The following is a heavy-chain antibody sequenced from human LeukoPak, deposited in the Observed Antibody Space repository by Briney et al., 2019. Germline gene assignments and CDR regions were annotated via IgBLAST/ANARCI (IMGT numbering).Heavy chain of an antibody. Sequence: SVKVSCKASGGTFSSYAISWVRQAPGQGLEWMGGIIPIFGTANYAQKFQGRVTITTDESTSTAYMELSSLRSEDTAVYYCANGRGSSLGTTIDYWGQGTLVTVSS. V-gene: IGHV1-69*05. D-gene: IGHD6-6*01. J-gene: IGHJ4*02. CDR2: IIPIFGTA. CDR3: ANGRGSSLGTTIDY. CDR1: GGTFSSYA.